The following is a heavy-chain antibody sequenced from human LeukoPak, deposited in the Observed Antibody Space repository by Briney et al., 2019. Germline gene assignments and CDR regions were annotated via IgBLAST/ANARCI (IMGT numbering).Heavy chain of an antibody. J-gene: IGHJ4*02. D-gene: IGHD3-16*02. V-gene: IGHV3-30*03. CDR2: ISYDGSNK. CDR1: GFTFSSYG. Sequence: GGSLRLSCAASGFTFSSYGMHWVRQAPGKGLEWVAVISYDGSNKYYADSVKGRFTISRDNSKNTLYLQMNSLRAEDTAVYYCARTGYVWGGYHLDYWGQGTLVTVSS. CDR3: ARTGYVWGGYHLDY.